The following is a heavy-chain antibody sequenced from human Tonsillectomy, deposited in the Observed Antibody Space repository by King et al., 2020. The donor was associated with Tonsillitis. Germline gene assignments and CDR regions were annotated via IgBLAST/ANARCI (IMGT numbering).Heavy chain of an antibody. D-gene: IGHD3-10*01. CDR1: GFTFDAFA. J-gene: IGHJ4*02. V-gene: IGHV3-30*04. CDR2: ISSDASDK. CDR3: ARDQRRLGLQSYYAEY. Sequence: VQLVESGGGVVQPGKSLTLSCAASGFTFDAFAIHWVRQAPGKGLEWVAVISSDASDKHYADSVKGRFSVSRDDSNSTVYLQMNSLASADTAVYYCARDQRRLGLQSYYAEYWGQGALVSVSS.